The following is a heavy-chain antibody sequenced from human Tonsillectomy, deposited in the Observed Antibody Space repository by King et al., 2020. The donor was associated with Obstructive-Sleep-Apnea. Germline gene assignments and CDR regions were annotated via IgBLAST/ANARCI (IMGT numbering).Heavy chain of an antibody. D-gene: IGHD2-15*01. J-gene: IGHJ3*02. CDR3: ARDDGRWPVVGPFDI. CDR1: GGSISSYY. Sequence: VQLQESGPGLVKPSETLSLTCSVSGGSISSYYWSWIRQPAGKRLEWIGRMYSSGSTNYNPSLKSRVTMSVDRSKKQFSLKLSSVTAADTAVYYCARDDGRWPVVGPFDIWGQGALVIVSS. CDR2: MYSSGST. V-gene: IGHV4-4*07.